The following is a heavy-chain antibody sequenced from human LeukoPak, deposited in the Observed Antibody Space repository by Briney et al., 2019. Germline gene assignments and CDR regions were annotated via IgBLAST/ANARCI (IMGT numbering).Heavy chain of an antibody. CDR1: GXSFTSYW. Sequence: GESLKISFKGSGXSFTSYWIGWVRQMPGKGMEWMGIIYPGDSDTRYSPSFQGQVTISADKSIGTAYLQWSSLKASDTAMYYCARLGGSGSYYVDYWGQGTLVTVSS. CDR3: ARLGGSGSYYVDY. D-gene: IGHD3-10*01. V-gene: IGHV5-51*01. CDR2: IYPGDSDT. J-gene: IGHJ4*02.